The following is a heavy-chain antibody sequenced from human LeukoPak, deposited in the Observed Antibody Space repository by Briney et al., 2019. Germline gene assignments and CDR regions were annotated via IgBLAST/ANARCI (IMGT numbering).Heavy chain of an antibody. CDR3: ARDLRSSWSRQNWFDP. V-gene: IGHV1-46*01. J-gene: IGHJ5*02. D-gene: IGHD6-13*01. CDR2: INPNSGGT. Sequence: ASVKVSCKASGYTFSSYYIHWVRQAPGQGLEWMGWINPNSGGTNYAQKFQGRVTMTRDMSTSTVYMELSSLRSEDTAVYYCARDLRSSWSRQNWFDPWGQGTLVTVSS. CDR1: GYTFSSYY.